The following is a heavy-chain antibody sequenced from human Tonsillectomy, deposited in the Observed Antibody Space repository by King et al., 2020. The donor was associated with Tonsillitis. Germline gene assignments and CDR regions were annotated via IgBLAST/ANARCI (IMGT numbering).Heavy chain of an antibody. CDR2: IYDTGST. D-gene: IGHD1-1*01. CDR1: GDSISSGGHS. J-gene: IGHJ5*02. Sequence: LQLQESGSGLVKPSQTLSLTCAVSGDSISSGGHSWSWIRQPPGEGLEWIGYIYDTGSTYYNPSLKSRVTISLDGSKNQFSLELTSVTAADTARYCCARGATWNGGVHPWFDTWGRGILVTVSS. V-gene: IGHV4-30-2*01. CDR3: ARGATWNGGVHPWFDT.